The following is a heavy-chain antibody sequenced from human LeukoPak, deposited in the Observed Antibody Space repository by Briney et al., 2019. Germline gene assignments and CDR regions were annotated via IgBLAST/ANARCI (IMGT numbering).Heavy chain of an antibody. V-gene: IGHV1-18*01. D-gene: IGHD2-2*01. CDR1: GYTFTSYG. CDR3: ARVWCSSTSCYYYFDY. CDR2: ISAYNGNT. Sequence: GASVKVSCKASGYTFTSYGISWVRQAPGQGLERMGWISAYNGNTNYAQKLQGRVTITTDTSTSTAYMELRSLRSDDTAVYYCARVWCSSTSCYYYFDYWGQGTLVTVSS. J-gene: IGHJ4*02.